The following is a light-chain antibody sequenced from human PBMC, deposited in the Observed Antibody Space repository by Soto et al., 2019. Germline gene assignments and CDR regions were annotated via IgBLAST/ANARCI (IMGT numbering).Light chain of an antibody. CDR1: SSDIGGYNY. J-gene: IGLJ2*01. V-gene: IGLV2-8*01. CDR2: EVS. CDR3: SSYAGSNNLVV. Sequence: QSALTQPPSASGSPGQSVTISCTGTSSDIGGYNYVSWYQQHPGKAPKLLIYEVSKRPSGVPDRFSGSKSGNTASLTVSGLQAEDEAYYYCSSYAGSNNLVVFGGGTKLTVL.